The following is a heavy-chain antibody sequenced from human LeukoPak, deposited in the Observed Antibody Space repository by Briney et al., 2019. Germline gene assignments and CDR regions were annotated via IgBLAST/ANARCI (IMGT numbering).Heavy chain of an antibody. V-gene: IGHV4-4*07. J-gene: IGHJ2*01. CDR1: GGSISSYY. CDR3: ARGYDILTGYPPRYFDL. CDR2: TYTSGST. Sequence: SETLSLTCTVSGGSISSYYWSWIRQPAGKGLEWIGRTYTSGSTNYNPSLKSRVTMSVDTSKNQFSLKLSSVTAADTAVYYCARGYDILTGYPPRYFDLWGRGTLVTVSS. D-gene: IGHD3-9*01.